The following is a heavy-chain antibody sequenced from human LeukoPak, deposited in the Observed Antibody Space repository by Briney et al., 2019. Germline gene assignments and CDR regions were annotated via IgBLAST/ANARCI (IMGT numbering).Heavy chain of an antibody. Sequence: GGSLRLSCAASGFTFSSYAMSWVRQAPGKGLEWVSSISGSGGSTYYADSVKGRFTISRDNSKNTLSLQMNSLRGDDTAVYYCAKSKFPYDTDGWHGYFDFRGQGTLVTVSS. V-gene: IGHV3-23*01. CDR1: GFTFSSYA. CDR2: ISGSGGST. J-gene: IGHJ4*02. CDR3: AKSKFPYDTDGWHGYFDF. D-gene: IGHD3-22*01.